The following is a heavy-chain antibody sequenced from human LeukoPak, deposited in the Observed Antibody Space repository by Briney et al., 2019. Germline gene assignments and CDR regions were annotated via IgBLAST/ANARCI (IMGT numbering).Heavy chain of an antibody. D-gene: IGHD4-11*01. V-gene: IGHV4-59*01. Sequence: PSETLSLTCTVSGSSITNYYWTWIRQPPGKGLEWIDYIHYSGSTNYNPSLKSRVTISVDTSKNQFSLKLSSVTAADTAVYYCARASVTYYYYYYMDVWGKGTTVTVSS. CDR2: IHYSGST. CDR1: GSSITNYY. J-gene: IGHJ6*03. CDR3: ARASVTYYYYYYMDV.